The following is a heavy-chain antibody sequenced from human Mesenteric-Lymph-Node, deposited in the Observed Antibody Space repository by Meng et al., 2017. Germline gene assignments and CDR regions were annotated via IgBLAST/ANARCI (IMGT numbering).Heavy chain of an antibody. J-gene: IGHJ4*02. D-gene: IGHD5-12*01. CDR1: GFTFSSYA. CDR2: INTNTGNP. Sequence: GESLKISCAASGFTFSSYAMNWVRQAPGQGLEWMGWINTNTGNPTYAQGFTGRFVFSLDTSVSTAYLQISSLKAEDTAVYYCARVPLPYSGYDYLGYWGQGTLVTVSS. CDR3: ARVPLPYSGYDYLGY. V-gene: IGHV7-4-1*02.